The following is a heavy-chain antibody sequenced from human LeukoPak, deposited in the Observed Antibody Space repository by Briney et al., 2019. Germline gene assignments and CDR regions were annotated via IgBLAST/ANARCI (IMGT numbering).Heavy chain of an antibody. V-gene: IGHV4-61*02. Sequence: SETLSLTCTVSGGSISSGSYYWSWIRQPAGKGLEWIGRIYTSGSTNYNPSLKSRVTISVDTSKNQFSLKLSSVTAADTAVYYCARGGRRSGYYYVTYGYWGQGTLVTVSS. D-gene: IGHD3-22*01. CDR1: GGSISSGSYY. CDR2: IYTSGST. J-gene: IGHJ4*02. CDR3: ARGGRRSGYYYVTYGY.